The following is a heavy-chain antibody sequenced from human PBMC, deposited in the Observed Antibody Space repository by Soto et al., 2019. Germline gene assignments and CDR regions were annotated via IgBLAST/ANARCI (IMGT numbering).Heavy chain of an antibody. CDR3: AKDLTMVRGVIYYGMDV. CDR1: EFSFSSYA. Sequence: EVQVLESGGGLIQPGGSLRLSCAVSEFSFSSYAMSWVRQAPGKGLEWVSCISGSGGSTDYADSVKGRFTISRDNSKNTLYLQMNSLRAEDTAVYHCAKDLTMVRGVIYYGMDVWGQGTTVTVSS. V-gene: IGHV3-23*01. D-gene: IGHD3-10*01. J-gene: IGHJ6*02. CDR2: ISGSGGST.